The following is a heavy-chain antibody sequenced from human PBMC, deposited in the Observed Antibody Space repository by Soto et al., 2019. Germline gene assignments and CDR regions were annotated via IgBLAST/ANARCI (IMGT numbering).Heavy chain of an antibody. D-gene: IGHD6-19*01. CDR2: IKQDGSEK. V-gene: IGHV3-7*03. CDR3: VRGDGGSSGWYMGYYYYNMDV. Sequence: EVQLVESGGGLVQPGGSLRLSCAASGFTFSSYWMNWVRQAPGKGLEWVANIKQDGSEKYYVDSVKGRFTISRDNAKNSLYLQMNSLRAEDTAVYFCVRGDGGSSGWYMGYYYYNMDVWGQGTTVTVSS. J-gene: IGHJ6*02. CDR1: GFTFSSYW.